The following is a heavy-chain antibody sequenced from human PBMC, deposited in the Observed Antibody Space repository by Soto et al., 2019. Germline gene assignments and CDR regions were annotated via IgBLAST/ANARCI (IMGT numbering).Heavy chain of an antibody. J-gene: IGHJ6*02. Sequence: QVQLVQSGAEVKKPGASVKVSCKASGYTFTRSGISWVRQAPGQGLEWMGWINGYNGNTNYTQKRQGRITITTDTPTSTAYMGLRSLRSDDTAVYYCARMGDVPYYYYGMDVWGQGTTVIVSS. CDR3: ARMGDVPYYYYGMDV. D-gene: IGHD3-16*01. CDR2: INGYNGNT. V-gene: IGHV1-18*01. CDR1: GYTFTRSG.